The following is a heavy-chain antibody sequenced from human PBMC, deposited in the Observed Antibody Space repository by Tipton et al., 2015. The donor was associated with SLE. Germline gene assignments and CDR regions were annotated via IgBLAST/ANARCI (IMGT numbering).Heavy chain of an antibody. CDR3: VSSGYPLGSFDV. V-gene: IGHV4-59*06. J-gene: IGHJ3*01. CDR1: GGSISTNY. D-gene: IGHD3-9*01. CDR2: IHSRGST. Sequence: TLSLTCIVSGGSISTNYWSWIRQPTGKGLEWIGCIHSRGSTYYTPSLKSRLTMSVDTSNNQFSLQLSSVTAADTALYYCVSSGYPLGSFDVWGQGTMVTVS.